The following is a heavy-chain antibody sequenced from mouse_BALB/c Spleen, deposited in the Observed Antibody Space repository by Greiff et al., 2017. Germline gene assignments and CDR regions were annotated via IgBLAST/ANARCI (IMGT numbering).Heavy chain of an antibody. CDR3: ARAYYYGSSYGYWYFDV. V-gene: IGHV7-3*02. CDR1: GFTFTDYY. CDR2: IRNKANGYTT. J-gene: IGHJ1*01. Sequence: EVKLMESGGGLVQPGGSLRLSCATSGFTFTDYYMSWVRQPPGKALEWLGFIRNKANGYTTEYSASVKGRFTISRDNSQSILYLQMNTLRAEDSATYYCARAYYYGSSYGYWYFDVWGAGTTVTVSS. D-gene: IGHD1-1*01.